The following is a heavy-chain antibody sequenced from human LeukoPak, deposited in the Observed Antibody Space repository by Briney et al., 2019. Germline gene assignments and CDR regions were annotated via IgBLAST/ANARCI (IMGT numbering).Heavy chain of an antibody. Sequence: GGSLRLSCAASGFTFSSYAMHWVRQAPGKGLEWVAVISYDGSNKYYADSVKGRFTISRDNSKNTLYPQMNSLRAEDTAVYYCARDQDYHDSSGYQYWGQGTLVTVSS. D-gene: IGHD3-22*01. CDR3: ARDQDYHDSSGYQY. J-gene: IGHJ4*02. CDR1: GFTFSSYA. V-gene: IGHV3-30-3*01. CDR2: ISYDGSNK.